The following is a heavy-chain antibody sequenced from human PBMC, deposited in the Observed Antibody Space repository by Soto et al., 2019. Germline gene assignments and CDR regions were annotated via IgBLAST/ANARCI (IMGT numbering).Heavy chain of an antibody. CDR3: ARAAHYSSPFRWFDP. CDR1: GGSISSGGYF. D-gene: IGHD6-13*01. V-gene: IGHV4-31*03. CDR2: IYYSGST. Sequence: SETLSLTCTVSGGSISSGGYFWSWIRQHPGKGLEWIGYIYYSGSTYYNPSLKSRVTISVDTSKNQFSLKLSSVTAADTAVYYCARAAHYSSPFRWFDPWGQGTLVTVSS. J-gene: IGHJ5*02.